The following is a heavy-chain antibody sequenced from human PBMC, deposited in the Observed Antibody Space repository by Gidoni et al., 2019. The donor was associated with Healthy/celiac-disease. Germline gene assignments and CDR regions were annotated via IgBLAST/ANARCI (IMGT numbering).Heavy chain of an antibody. Sequence: EVQLVESGGGLVKPGGSLRLSCAASGFTFSSYSMNWVRQAPGKGLDWVSSISSSSSYIYYADSVKGRFTISRDNAKNSLYLQMNSLRAEDTAVYYCARVRATVTGYWGQGTLVTVSS. J-gene: IGHJ4*02. D-gene: IGHD4-17*01. V-gene: IGHV3-21*01. CDR1: GFTFSSYS. CDR3: ARVRATVTGY. CDR2: ISSSSSYI.